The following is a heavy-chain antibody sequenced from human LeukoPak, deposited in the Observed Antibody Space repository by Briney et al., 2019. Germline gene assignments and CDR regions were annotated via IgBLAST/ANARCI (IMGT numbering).Heavy chain of an antibody. J-gene: IGHJ6*03. V-gene: IGHV4-39*01. CDR1: GGSISSSSYY. Sequence: SETLSLTCTVSGGSISSSSYYWGWIRQPPGKGLEWIGSIYYSGSTYYNPSLKSRVTISVDTSKNQFSLKLSSVTAADTAVYYCARPSYSSSSYYYYYMDVWGKGTTVTVSS. CDR3: ARPSYSSSSYYYYYMDV. CDR2: IYYSGST. D-gene: IGHD6-6*01.